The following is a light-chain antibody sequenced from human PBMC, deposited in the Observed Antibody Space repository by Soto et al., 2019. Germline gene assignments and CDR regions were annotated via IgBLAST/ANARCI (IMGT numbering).Light chain of an antibody. Sequence: VLAQSPDSLAVSLGERATIHCKSSQSILYIYNNKNNLAWYQQKPGQAPRLLIYGASSRATGIPDRFSGSGSGTDFTLTISRLEPEDFAVYYCQQYGTSPFTFGPRTKVAIK. J-gene: IGKJ3*01. V-gene: IGKV3-20*01. CDR1: QSILYIYNNKNN. CDR3: QQYGTSPFT. CDR2: GAS.